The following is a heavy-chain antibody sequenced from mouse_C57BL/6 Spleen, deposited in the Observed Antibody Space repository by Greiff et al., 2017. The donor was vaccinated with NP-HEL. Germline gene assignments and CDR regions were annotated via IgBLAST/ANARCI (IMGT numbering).Heavy chain of an antibody. D-gene: IGHD1-1*01. Sequence: DVQLQESGPELVKPGASVKMSCKASGYTFTDYNMHWVKQSHGKSLEWIGYINPNNGGTSYNQKFKGKATLTVNKSSSTAYMELRSLTSEDSAVYYCASSYYYGSSYGAMDYWGQGTSVTVSS. J-gene: IGHJ4*01. V-gene: IGHV1-22*01. CDR2: INPNNGGT. CDR1: GYTFTDYN. CDR3: ASSYYYGSSYGAMDY.